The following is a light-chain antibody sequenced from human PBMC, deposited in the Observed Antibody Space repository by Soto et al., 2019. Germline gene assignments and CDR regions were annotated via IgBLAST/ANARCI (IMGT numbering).Light chain of an antibody. CDR2: DAS. J-gene: IGKJ5*01. CDR3: QQYGTPRSVT. CDR1: QSVSSY. Sequence: EIVLTQSPATLSLSPGERATLSCRASQSVSSYLAWYQQKPGQAPRLLIYDASNRATGIPARFSGSGSGTDFTLTIRSLEPEDFAVYYCQQYGTPRSVTFGQGTRLDI. V-gene: IGKV3-11*01.